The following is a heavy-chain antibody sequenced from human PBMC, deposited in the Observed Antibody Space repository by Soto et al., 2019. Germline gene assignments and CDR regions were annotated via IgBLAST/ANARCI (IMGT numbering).Heavy chain of an antibody. J-gene: IGHJ4*02. D-gene: IGHD3-16*01. V-gene: IGHV3-33*05. Sequence: QVQLVESGGGVVQPGTSLRLSCVGSGFTFRSYVIHWVRQAPGKGLEWVALTSYDGSNNFYGDSVKGRFTISRHNSRNTVELQMASLTSEDTALYYCARWGTTGGLDVWGQGTLVSVSS. CDR1: GFTFRSYV. CDR3: ARWGTTGGLDV. CDR2: TSYDGSNN.